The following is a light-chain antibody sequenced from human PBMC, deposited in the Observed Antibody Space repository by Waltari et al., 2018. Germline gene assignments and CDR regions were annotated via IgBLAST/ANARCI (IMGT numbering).Light chain of an antibody. Sequence: QSALTHPRSVSGSPGHSVTISGPGTSSDVGGYHYVSWHQQHPGKVPKVILDDVSKRPSGVPDRFSGSKSGNTASLTISGLQAEDEADYYCCSYAGSYIFTVFGGGTKLTVL. J-gene: IGLJ2*01. CDR2: DVS. CDR1: SSDVGGYHY. V-gene: IGLV2-11*01. CDR3: CSYAGSYIFTV.